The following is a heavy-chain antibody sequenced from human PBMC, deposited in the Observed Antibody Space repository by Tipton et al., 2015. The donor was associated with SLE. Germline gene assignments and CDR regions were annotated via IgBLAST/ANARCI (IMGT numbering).Heavy chain of an antibody. Sequence: LRLSCSVSDGSISDSYWSWIRQSPGKGLEWIGEINHSGNTNYNSSLKSRLTISVDTSKNQFSLKLSSVTAADTAVYYCARDVGGYNTGWFPYYFDYWGQGTLVTVSS. V-gene: IGHV4-34*09. CDR3: ARDVGGYNTGWFPYYFDY. D-gene: IGHD2-8*02. CDR2: INHSGNT. CDR1: DGSISDSY. J-gene: IGHJ4*02.